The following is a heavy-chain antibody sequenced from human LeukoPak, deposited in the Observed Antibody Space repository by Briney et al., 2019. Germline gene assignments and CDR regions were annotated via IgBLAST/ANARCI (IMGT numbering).Heavy chain of an antibody. D-gene: IGHD4-17*01. V-gene: IGHV4-30-2*01. CDR3: ARAAVTTDFFES. CDR2: VYHTGST. CDR1: GGSISSGRDS. J-gene: IGHJ4*02. Sequence: PSETLSLTCAVSGGSISSGRDSWSWIRQPPGKGLEWIGYVYHTGSTDYNPSLKSRVTISVDRSRNQFSLTLRSVTAADTAVYFCARAAVTTDFFESWGQGTLVTVSS.